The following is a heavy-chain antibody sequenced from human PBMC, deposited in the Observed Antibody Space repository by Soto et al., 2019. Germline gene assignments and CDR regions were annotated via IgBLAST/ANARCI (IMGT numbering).Heavy chain of an antibody. J-gene: IGHJ4*02. D-gene: IGHD6-19*01. CDR2: ISDSGGIT. CDR1: GFTFSTCA. CDR3: AKDKPAAGSQWLVPV. V-gene: IGHV3-23*01. Sequence: EVQLLESGGGLVQPGGSLRLSCAASGFTFSTCAMSWVRQTPGMGLQWVSAISDSGGITYYADSVRGRFTVSRDNSRKTLYLQLNSLGTEDTAVYYWAKDKPAAGSQWLVPVWGRGTLVTVSS.